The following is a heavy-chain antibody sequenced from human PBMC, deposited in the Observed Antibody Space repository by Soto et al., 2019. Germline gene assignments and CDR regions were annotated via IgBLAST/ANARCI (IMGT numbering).Heavy chain of an antibody. V-gene: IGHV1-2*04. D-gene: IGHD2-15*01. Sequence: QVHLVQSGAEVKKPGASVKVSCKASGYSFTGNSIHWVRQAPGQGLEWMGWIHPSNGGTNHAQKFHCCATMTRGTSTSTAYLQLRRLTSGDTAVYFCAIHRSGGVSWGQGTLVTVSS. CDR3: AIHRSGGVS. CDR1: GYSFTGNS. CDR2: IHPSNGGT. J-gene: IGHJ5*02.